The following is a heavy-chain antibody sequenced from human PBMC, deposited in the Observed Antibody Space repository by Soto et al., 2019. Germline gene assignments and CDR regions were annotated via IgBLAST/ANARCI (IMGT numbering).Heavy chain of an antibody. CDR1: GYTFTSYA. V-gene: IGHV1-3*01. CDR2: INAGNGNT. CDR3: ARAVLGELTFDY. J-gene: IGHJ4*02. D-gene: IGHD3-10*01. Sequence: QVQLVQSGAEVKKPGASVKVSCKASGYTFTSYAMHWVRQAPGQRLGWMGWINAGNGNTKYSQKFQGRVTITRDTSASTAYMELSSLRSEDTAVYYCARAVLGELTFDYWGQGTLVTVSS.